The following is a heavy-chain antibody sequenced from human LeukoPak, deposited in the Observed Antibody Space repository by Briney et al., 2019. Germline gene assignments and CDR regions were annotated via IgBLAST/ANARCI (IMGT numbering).Heavy chain of an antibody. Sequence: PEASVKASCKASGGTFSSYAISWVRQAPGQGLEWMGGIIPIFGTANYAQKFQGRVTITTDESTSTAYMELSSLRSEDTAVYYCARHQLLANYYYYYMDVWGKGTTVTVSS. CDR1: GGTFSSYA. J-gene: IGHJ6*03. D-gene: IGHD2-2*01. V-gene: IGHV1-69*05. CDR2: IIPIFGTA. CDR3: ARHQLLANYYYYYMDV.